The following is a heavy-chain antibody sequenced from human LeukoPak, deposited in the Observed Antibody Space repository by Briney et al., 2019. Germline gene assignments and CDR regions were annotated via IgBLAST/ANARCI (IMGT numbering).Heavy chain of an antibody. CDR2: IAWNSGNT. CDR1: GFTFDNYA. V-gene: IGHV3-9*01. CDR3: AKDMNSYGSGSSYNPWGPFDS. Sequence: GRSLRLSCTASGFTFDNYAMHWVRQAPGKGLEWVSGIAWNSGNTGFADSVKGGFTISRDNAENSLYLQMNSLTPEDTAFYFCAKDMNSYGSGSSYNPWGPFDSWGQGTLVTVSS. J-gene: IGHJ4*02. D-gene: IGHD3-10*01.